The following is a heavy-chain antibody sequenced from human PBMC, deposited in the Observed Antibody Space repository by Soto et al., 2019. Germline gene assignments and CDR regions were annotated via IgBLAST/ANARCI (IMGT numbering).Heavy chain of an antibody. V-gene: IGHV3-23*01. CDR1: GFTFSSYA. D-gene: IGHD2-2*01. J-gene: IGHJ5*01. Sequence: GGSLRLSCAASGFTFSSYAMSWVRQAPGKGLEWVSAISGSGGSTYYADSVKGRFTISRDNSKNTLYLQMNSLRAEDTAVYYCPKTQLQSTLLSFDSWGKGTRVTVSP. CDR3: PKTQLQSTLLSFDS. CDR2: ISGSGGST.